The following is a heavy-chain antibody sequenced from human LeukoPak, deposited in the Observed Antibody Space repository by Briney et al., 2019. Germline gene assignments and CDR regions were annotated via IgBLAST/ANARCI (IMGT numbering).Heavy chain of an antibody. J-gene: IGHJ4*02. D-gene: IGHD6-19*01. CDR3: ARGPQIAVAGTHYFDY. CDR1: GFTFSSYS. V-gene: IGHV3-21*01. CDR2: ISSISSYI. Sequence: GGSLRLSCAASGFTFSSYSMNWVRQAPGKGLEWVSSISSISSYIYYADAVKGRFTISRDNAKISLYLQMNSLRAEDTAVYYCARGPQIAVAGTHYFDYWGQGTLVTVSS.